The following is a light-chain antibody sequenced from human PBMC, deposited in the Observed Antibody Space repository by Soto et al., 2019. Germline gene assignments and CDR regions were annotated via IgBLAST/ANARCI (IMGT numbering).Light chain of an antibody. CDR1: SSDIGDYNY. J-gene: IGLJ1*01. Sequence: QSALAQPASVSGSPGQSITISCTGASSDIGDYNYVSWYQQHPGKAPKLIISEVTNRPSGVSNRFSGSKSGNTASLTISGLQAEDEADYYCCSYTTSSTYVFGTGTKVTVL. CDR3: CSYTTSSTYV. V-gene: IGLV2-14*01. CDR2: EVT.